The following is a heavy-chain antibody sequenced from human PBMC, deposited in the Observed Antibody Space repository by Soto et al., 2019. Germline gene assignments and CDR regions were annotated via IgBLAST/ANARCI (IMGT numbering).Heavy chain of an antibody. CDR1: GFTFSSYG. CDR2: ISYDGSNK. CDR3: AKDDGGDYPERSISDY. J-gene: IGHJ4*02. Sequence: PGGSLRLSCAASGFTFSSYGMHWVRQAPGKGLEWVAVISYDGSNKYYADSVKGRFTISRDNSKNTLYLQMNSLRAEDTAVYFCAKDDGGDYPERSISDYWGQGTLVTVSS. V-gene: IGHV3-30*18. D-gene: IGHD4-17*01.